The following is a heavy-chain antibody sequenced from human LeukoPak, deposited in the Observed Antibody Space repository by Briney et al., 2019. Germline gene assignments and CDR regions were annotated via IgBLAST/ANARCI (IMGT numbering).Heavy chain of an antibody. V-gene: IGHV3-13*01. J-gene: IGHJ3*02. D-gene: IGHD3-10*01. Sequence: GGSLRLSCAASGFTFSSYDMHWVRQATGKGLEWVSAIGTAGDTYYPGSVKGRFTISRENAKNSLYLQMNSLRAGDTAVYYCARNEYYYGSGRSAFDIWGQGTMVTVSS. CDR1: GFTFSSYD. CDR2: IGTAGDT. CDR3: ARNEYYYGSGRSAFDI.